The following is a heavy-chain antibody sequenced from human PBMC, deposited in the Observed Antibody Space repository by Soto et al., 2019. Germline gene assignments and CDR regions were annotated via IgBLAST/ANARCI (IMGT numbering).Heavy chain of an antibody. CDR1: GFTFSSYG. D-gene: IGHD6-13*01. V-gene: IGHV3-30*18. CDR2: ISYDGSNK. Sequence: QVQLVESGGGVVQPGRSLRLSCAASGFTFSSYGMHWVRQAPGKGLEWVAVISYDGSNKYYAESVKGRFTISRDNSKNTLYLQMNSLRAEDTAVYYCAKGLKIAAAGTMGYWGQGTLVTVSS. CDR3: AKGLKIAAAGTMGY. J-gene: IGHJ4*02.